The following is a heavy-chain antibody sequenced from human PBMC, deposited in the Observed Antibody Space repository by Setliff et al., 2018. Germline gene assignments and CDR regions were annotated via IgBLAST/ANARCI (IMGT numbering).Heavy chain of an antibody. CDR2: IKQDGSEK. CDR1: GSTFSSHW. Sequence: PGGSLRLSCAASGSTFSSHWMHWVRQAPGKGLQWVGNIKQDGSEKYYVDSVKGRFTISRDNAKNSLYLQMNSLRVEDTAVYYCAREGGDDSKWYNNDMDVWGQGTTVTVSS. J-gene: IGHJ6*02. CDR3: AREGGDDSKWYNNDMDV. V-gene: IGHV3-7*01. D-gene: IGHD3-16*01.